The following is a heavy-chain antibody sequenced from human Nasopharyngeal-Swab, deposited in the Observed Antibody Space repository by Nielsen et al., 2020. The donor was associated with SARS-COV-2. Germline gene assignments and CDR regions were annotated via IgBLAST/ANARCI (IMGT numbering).Heavy chain of an antibody. V-gene: IGHV3-23*01. D-gene: IGHD2-15*01. J-gene: IGHJ4*02. CDR2: ISSSGGRT. CDR3: AKTKGCSGGSCYGLDY. Sequence: GGPLRLPWEASGFTFSRKAIRGVRQAPGRGREWVSAISSSGGRTYYADSVKGRFTISRDNSKNTLYLQMSSLRAEDTAVYYCAKTKGCSGGSCYGLDYWGQGTLVTVSS. CDR1: GFTFSRKA.